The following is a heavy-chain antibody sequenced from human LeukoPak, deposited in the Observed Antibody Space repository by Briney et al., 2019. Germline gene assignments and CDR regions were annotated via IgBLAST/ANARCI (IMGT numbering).Heavy chain of an antibody. V-gene: IGHV3-23*01. J-gene: IGHJ1*01. CDR2: ISKSGDRT. D-gene: IGHD4-17*01. Sequence: GVSPRLFCVASGFTLSDYGMTWVRQRPGKGLEWVSSISKSGDRTYSADSVKGRFTISRDNSKNTVYLQMSSLRAEDTAVYYCAKDPWTLDGDYGDTWGQGTLVTVSS. CDR3: AKDPWTLDGDYGDT. CDR1: GFTLSDYG.